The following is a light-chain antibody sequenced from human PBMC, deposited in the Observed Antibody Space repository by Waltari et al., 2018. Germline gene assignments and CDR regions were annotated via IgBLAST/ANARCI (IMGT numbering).Light chain of an antibody. CDR3: LSYAGNDGYF. J-gene: IGLJ1*01. CDR2: DVS. V-gene: IGLV2-8*01. Sequence: QSALTQPPSASGSPGPSVPLPCTVPSSDVGGSNSVSWYQHHPGKAPKLMLTDVSKRPSGVPDRFSGSKSGNTASLTISGLQADDEADYYCLSYAGNDGYFFGTGTRVTVL. CDR1: SSDVGGSNS.